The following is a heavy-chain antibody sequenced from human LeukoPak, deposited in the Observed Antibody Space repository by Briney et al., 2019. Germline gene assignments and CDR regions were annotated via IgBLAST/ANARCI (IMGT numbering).Heavy chain of an antibody. V-gene: IGHV3-53*05. D-gene: IGHD3-10*01. CDR2: IYVGGDT. Sequence: GGSLRLSCAASGFTVSTNYMSWVRQAPGKGLEWVSVIYVGGDTYYADSVKGRFTISRDNSKNTLYLQMNSLRAEDTAVYYCAKPGGGPLANYYYYYYMDVWGKGTTVTVSS. CDR3: AKPGGGPLANYYYYYYMDV. J-gene: IGHJ6*03. CDR1: GFTVSTNY.